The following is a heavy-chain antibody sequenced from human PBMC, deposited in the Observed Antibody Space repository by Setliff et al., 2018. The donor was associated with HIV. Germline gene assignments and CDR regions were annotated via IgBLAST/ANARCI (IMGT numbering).Heavy chain of an antibody. CDR3: ARARRDSYDRGRRNHYYIDV. CDR1: GVTFRRFA. V-gene: IGHV1-69*13. Sequence: SVKVSCKASGVTFRRFAFSWVRQATGQGLEWMGGIIPMFGTTNYAQKLQGRVTITADESTSTVYMELTSLRFEDTAVYYCARARRDSYDRGRRNHYYIDVWGKGTTVTVSS. CDR2: IIPMFGTT. D-gene: IGHD3-22*01. J-gene: IGHJ6*03.